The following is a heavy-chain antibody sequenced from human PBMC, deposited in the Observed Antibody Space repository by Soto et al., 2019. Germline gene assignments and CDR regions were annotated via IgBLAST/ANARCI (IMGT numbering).Heavy chain of an antibody. CDR2: IIPTFGTA. D-gene: IGHD3-10*01. Sequence: QVQLVQSGAEMKKPGSSVKVSCKAAGGTFSSYAIIWVRQAPGQGLEWMGGIIPTFGTAQYTQKFQGRVTITADESTRTAYMELSGLGSEDTAVYYCASYYHGSGSYSGMDYWGQGTLVTVSS. V-gene: IGHV1-69*01. CDR1: GGTFSSYA. J-gene: IGHJ4*02. CDR3: ASYYHGSGSYSGMDY.